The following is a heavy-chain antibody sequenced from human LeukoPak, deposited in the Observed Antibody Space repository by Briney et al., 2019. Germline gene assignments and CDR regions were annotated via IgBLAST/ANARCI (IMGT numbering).Heavy chain of an antibody. CDR2: IKQDGSEK. Sequence: GGSLRLSCAASGFTFSSYWMSWVRQAPGKGLEWVANIKQDGSEKYYVDSVKGRFTISRDNVKNSLYLQMNSLRAEDTAVYYCARDCVKCAVDYWGQGTLVTVSS. D-gene: IGHD3-16*02. V-gene: IGHV3-7*01. J-gene: IGHJ4*02. CDR3: ARDCVKCAVDY. CDR1: GFTFSSYW.